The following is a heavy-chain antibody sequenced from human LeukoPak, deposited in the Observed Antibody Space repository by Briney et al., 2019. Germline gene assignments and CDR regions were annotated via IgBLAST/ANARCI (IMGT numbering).Heavy chain of an antibody. V-gene: IGHV3-7*01. CDR1: GFTFSSYG. CDR3: AKGYDSS. Sequence: GGSLRLSCAASGFTFSSYGMHWVRQAPGKGLEWVAIIKEDGSEKYYVDSVKGRFTISRDNANNSLYLQMHSLRVEDTAVYYCAKGYDSSGGQGTLVTVSS. J-gene: IGHJ4*02. CDR2: IKEDGSEK. D-gene: IGHD3-22*01.